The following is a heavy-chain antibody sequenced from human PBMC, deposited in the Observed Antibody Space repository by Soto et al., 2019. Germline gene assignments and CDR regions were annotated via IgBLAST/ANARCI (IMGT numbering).Heavy chain of an antibody. Sequence: QVQLQESGPGLVKPSETLSLTCPVSGGSISSYYWSWIRQPPGKGLEWIGYIYYSGSTNYNPSLKSRVTISVDTSKNQFSLKLSSVTAADTAVYYCARVEYCSGGSCRDYWGQGTLVTVSS. CDR2: IYYSGST. CDR1: GGSISSYY. CDR3: ARVEYCSGGSCRDY. J-gene: IGHJ4*02. V-gene: IGHV4-59*01. D-gene: IGHD2-15*01.